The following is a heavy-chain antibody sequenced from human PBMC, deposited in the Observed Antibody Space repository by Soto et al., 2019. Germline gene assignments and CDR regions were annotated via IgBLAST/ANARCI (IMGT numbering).Heavy chain of an antibody. D-gene: IGHD6-19*01. V-gene: IGHV3-33*01. CDR3: ASRIAVALHPI. Sequence: QVQVVESGGGVVQPGRSPRLSCAASGFTFRNYDMHWVRQAPGKGLEWVAVIRYDGSNKYYADSVKGRFTISRDNSKNTLYLQMNSLRAEDTAVYYCASRIAVALHPIWGQGTMVTVSS. J-gene: IGHJ3*02. CDR2: IRYDGSNK. CDR1: GFTFRNYD.